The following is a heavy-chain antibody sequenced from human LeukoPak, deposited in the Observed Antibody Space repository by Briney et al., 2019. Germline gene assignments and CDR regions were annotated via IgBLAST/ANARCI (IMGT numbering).Heavy chain of an antibody. CDR3: ARGTMIQGDNWFDP. V-gene: IGHV3-74*01. J-gene: IGHJ5*02. CDR1: GFTFSRFW. D-gene: IGHD3-22*01. CDR2: INSDGSTA. Sequence: GGSLRLSCEASGFTFSRFWMHWVRQAPGKGLMWVSRINSDGSTATYADSVKGRFTISRDNAKDTLYLEMSSLRAEDTAVYYCARGTMIQGDNWFDPWGQGTLVTVSS.